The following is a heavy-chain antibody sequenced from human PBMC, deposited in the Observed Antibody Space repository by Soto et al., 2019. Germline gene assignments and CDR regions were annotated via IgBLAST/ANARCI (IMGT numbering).Heavy chain of an antibody. V-gene: IGHV4-34*01. CDR3: ARGGDYGRYYYYYYMDV. D-gene: IGHD4-17*01. J-gene: IGHJ6*03. CDR2: INHSGST. CDR1: GGSFSGYY. Sequence: SETLSLTCAVYGGSFSGYYWSWIRQPPGKGLEWIGEINHSGSTNYNPSLKSRVTISVDTSKNQFSLKLSSVTAADTAVYYCARGGDYGRYYYYYYMDVWGKGTTVTVSS.